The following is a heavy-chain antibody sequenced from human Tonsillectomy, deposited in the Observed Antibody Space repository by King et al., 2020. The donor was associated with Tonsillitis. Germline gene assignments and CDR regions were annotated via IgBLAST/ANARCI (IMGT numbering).Heavy chain of an antibody. Sequence: VQLVESGGGLIQPGGSLRLSCAASGFTVSSNYMSWVRQAPGKGLDWVSVIYSGGSPYYADSVKGRFTISRDNSKNTLYLQMNSLRAEDTAVDYCARVLRGKYYDSSGYPAYWGQGTLVTVSS. V-gene: IGHV3-53*01. CDR2: IYSGGSP. CDR3: ARVLRGKYYDSSGYPAY. J-gene: IGHJ4*02. CDR1: GFTVSSNY. D-gene: IGHD3-22*01.